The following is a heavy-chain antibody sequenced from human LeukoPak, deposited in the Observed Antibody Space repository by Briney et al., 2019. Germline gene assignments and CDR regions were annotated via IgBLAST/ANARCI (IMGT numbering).Heavy chain of an antibody. D-gene: IGHD3-16*02. CDR2: IYYSGST. CDR1: GGSISSSSYY. V-gene: IGHV4-39*01. CDR3: ARSEELSLYNY. Sequence: SGTLSLTCTVSGGSISSSSYYWGWIRQPPGKGLEWIGSIYYSGSTYYNPSLKSRVTISVDTSKNQFSLKLSSVTAADTAVYYCARSEELSLYNYWGQGTLVTVSS. J-gene: IGHJ4*02.